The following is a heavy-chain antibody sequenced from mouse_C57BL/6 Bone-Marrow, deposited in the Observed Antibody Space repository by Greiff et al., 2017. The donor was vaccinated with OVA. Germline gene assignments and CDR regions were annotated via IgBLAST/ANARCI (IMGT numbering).Heavy chain of an antibody. J-gene: IGHJ2*01. V-gene: IGHV14-4*01. CDR1: GFNITDDY. D-gene: IGHD1-1*01. CDR2: IDPENGDT. Sequence: VQLQQSGAELVRPGASVKLSCTASGFNITDDYMHWVKQRPDQGLEWIGWIDPENGDTKYASKFQGKATITADKSSNTAYLQLSSLTSEDTAVYYCTTALRRGYWGQGTTLTVSS. CDR3: TTALRRGY.